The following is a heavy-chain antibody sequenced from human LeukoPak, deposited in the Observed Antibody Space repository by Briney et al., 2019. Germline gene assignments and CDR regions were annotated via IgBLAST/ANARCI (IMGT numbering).Heavy chain of an antibody. CDR2: MSPDGNKK. J-gene: IGHJ4*02. CDR3: ARDSGYSGYSDY. Sequence: GGSLRLSCAASGFTFSDYNMHWVRQAPGKGLDWVALMSPDGNKKYYADSVKGRFTISRDNSKNTVDLQLNSLRAEDTAVYYCARDSGYSGYSDYWGQGTLVTVSS. V-gene: IGHV3-30-3*01. CDR1: GFTFSDYN. D-gene: IGHD5-12*01.